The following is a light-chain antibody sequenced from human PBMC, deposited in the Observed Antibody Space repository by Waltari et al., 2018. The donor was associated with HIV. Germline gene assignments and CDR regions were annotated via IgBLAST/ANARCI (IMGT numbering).Light chain of an antibody. CDR3: CSYAGTYTYVL. V-gene: IGLV2-11*01. CDR1: SSDVGGYDS. J-gene: IGLJ3*02. Sequence: QSALTQPRSVSGSPGQSVTISCTGTSSDVGGYDSVSWYLQHPGKVPKLIIYEVIKRPSVVPDRFSGSKSGNTACLTISGLQTEDEADYFCCSYAGTYTYVLFVGGTKLTVL. CDR2: EVI.